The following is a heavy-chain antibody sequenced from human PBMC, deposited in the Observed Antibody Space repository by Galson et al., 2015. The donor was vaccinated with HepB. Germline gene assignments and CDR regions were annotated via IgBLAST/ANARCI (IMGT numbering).Heavy chain of an antibody. D-gene: IGHD3-16*02. V-gene: IGHV5-10-1*01. Sequence: QSGAEVKKPGESLRISCKGSGYSFTSYWISWVRQMPGKGLEWMGRIDPSDSYTNYSPSFQGHVTISADKSISTAYLQWSSLKASDTAMYYCARHPNYDYVWGSYRPYYFDYWGQGTLVTVSS. CDR2: IDPSDSYT. CDR1: GYSFTSYW. CDR3: ARHPNYDYVWGSYRPYYFDY. J-gene: IGHJ4*02.